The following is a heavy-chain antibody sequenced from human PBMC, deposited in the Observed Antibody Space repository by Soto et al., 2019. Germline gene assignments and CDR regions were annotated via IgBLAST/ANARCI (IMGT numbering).Heavy chain of an antibody. V-gene: IGHV3-21*06. CDR1: GFTFTRYS. J-gene: IGHJ4*02. CDR3: ARESEDLTSNLDY. Sequence: EVQLVESGGGLVKPGGSLRLSCAASGFTFTRYSMNWVRQAPGTGLEWVSSISSTTNYIYYGDSMKGRFTISRDNAKNSLYLEMNRLRAEDTAVYYCARESEDLTSNLDYLGQGTLVTVSS. CDR2: ISSTTNYI.